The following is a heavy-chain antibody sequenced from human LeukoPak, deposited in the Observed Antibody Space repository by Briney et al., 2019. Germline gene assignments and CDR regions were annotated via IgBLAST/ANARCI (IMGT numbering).Heavy chain of an antibody. J-gene: IGHJ4*02. CDR3: ARLYSGSYYFDY. V-gene: IGHV4-59*08. CDR1: GGSISSYY. CDR2: IYYSGST. D-gene: IGHD1-26*01. Sequence: SETLSLTCTVSGGSISSYYWSWIRQPPGKGLEWIGYIYYSGSTNYNPSLKSRVTISVDTSKNQFSLKLSSVTAADTAVYYCARLYSGSYYFDYWGQGTRVTVSS.